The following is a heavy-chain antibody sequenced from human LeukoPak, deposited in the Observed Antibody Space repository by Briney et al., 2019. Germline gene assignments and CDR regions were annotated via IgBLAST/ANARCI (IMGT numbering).Heavy chain of an antibody. J-gene: IGHJ6*03. V-gene: IGHV1-2*02. CDR2: INPNSGGT. D-gene: IGHD2-2*01. CDR3: AKDPRYQYQLLRAPDYYYMDV. Sequence: ASVKVSCKASGYTFTGYYMHWVRQAPGQGLEWMGWINPNSGGTNYAQKFQGRVTMTRDTSISTAYMELSRLRSDDPAVYYCAKDPRYQYQLLRAPDYYYMDVWGKGTTVTVSS. CDR1: GYTFTGYY.